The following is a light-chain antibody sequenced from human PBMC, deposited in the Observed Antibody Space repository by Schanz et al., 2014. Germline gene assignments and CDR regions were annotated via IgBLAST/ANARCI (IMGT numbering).Light chain of an antibody. J-gene: IGKJ1*01. CDR1: QSVSNDY. CDR3: QQYGRSLWT. V-gene: IGKV3-20*01. CDR2: GAS. Sequence: EIVLTQSPGTLSLSPGERATLSCRASQSVSNDYVAWYQQEPGQAPRLLIYGASRRAAGIPDRFSGSGSGTDFTLTISSLEPEDFAVYYCQQYGRSLWTFGQGTKVEIK.